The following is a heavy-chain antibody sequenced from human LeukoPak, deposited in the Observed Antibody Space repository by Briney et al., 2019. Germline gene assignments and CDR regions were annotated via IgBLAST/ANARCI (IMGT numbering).Heavy chain of an antibody. Sequence: GASVKVSCKASGYTFTGYYMHWVRQAPGQGLEWMGWINPNSGGTNYAQKFQGRVTMTRDTSISTAYMGLSRLRSDDTAVYYCARVLTGTTPWVDYWGQGTLVTVSS. V-gene: IGHV1-2*02. D-gene: IGHD1-7*01. CDR1: GYTFTGYY. CDR2: INPNSGGT. CDR3: ARVLTGTTPWVDY. J-gene: IGHJ4*02.